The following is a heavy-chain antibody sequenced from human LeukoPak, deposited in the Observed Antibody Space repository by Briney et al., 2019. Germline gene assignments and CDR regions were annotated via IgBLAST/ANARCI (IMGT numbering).Heavy chain of an antibody. D-gene: IGHD3-22*01. CDR2: ISGSGGST. CDR1: GFTFSSYA. J-gene: IGHJ4*02. V-gene: IGHV3-23*01. Sequence: GGSLRLSCAASGFTFSSYAMSWVRQAAGKLLEWGSAISGSGGSTYYADSVKGRSTISRDNSKNTLYLQMNSVTAEDTAVYYCEKAGLAKIVVVIQSYFEYWGQGTPVTVSS. CDR3: EKAGLAKIVVVIQSYFEY.